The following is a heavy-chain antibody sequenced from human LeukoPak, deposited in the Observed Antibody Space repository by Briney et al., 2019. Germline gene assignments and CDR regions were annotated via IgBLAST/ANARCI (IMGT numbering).Heavy chain of an antibody. CDR3: ARQRAGYCSSTSCYRPYYFDY. Sequence: SETLSLTCAVYGGSFSGYYWSWIRQPPGKGQEWIGEINHSGSTNYNPSLKSRVTISVDTSKNQFSLKLSSVTAADTAVYYCARQRAGYCSSTSCYRPYYFDYWGQGTLVTVSS. CDR1: GGSFSGYY. CDR2: INHSGST. V-gene: IGHV4-34*01. J-gene: IGHJ4*02. D-gene: IGHD2-2*01.